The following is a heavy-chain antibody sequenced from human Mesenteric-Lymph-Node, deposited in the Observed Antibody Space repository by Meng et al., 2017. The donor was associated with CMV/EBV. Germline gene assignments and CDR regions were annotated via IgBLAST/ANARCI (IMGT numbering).Heavy chain of an antibody. Sequence: CKASGYTFSNYGISWVRLAPGQRLEWMGWINAGNGNTKYSQNFQDRVTITSDTSANTAYVELSSLRSEDTAVYYCARDLIYCYDHWGQGTLVTVSS. CDR3: ARDLIYCYDH. D-gene: IGHD2-2*01. CDR1: GYTFSNYG. CDR2: INAGNGNT. V-gene: IGHV1-3*01. J-gene: IGHJ4*02.